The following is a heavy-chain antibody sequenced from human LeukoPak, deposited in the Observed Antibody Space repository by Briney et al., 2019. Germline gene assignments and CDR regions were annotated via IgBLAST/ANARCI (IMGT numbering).Heavy chain of an antibody. CDR1: GFSFSSYA. V-gene: IGHV3-23*01. Sequence: GGSLRLSCAASGFSFSSYAMSWVRQAPGKGVEWVSAISGSGGSTYYADSVTGRFPISRDNSKHTLYLQMNSLRAEDTAVYYCAKVPIAVAGTYYFDYWGQGTLVTVSS. CDR2: ISGSGGST. J-gene: IGHJ4*02. D-gene: IGHD6-19*01. CDR3: AKVPIAVAGTYYFDY.